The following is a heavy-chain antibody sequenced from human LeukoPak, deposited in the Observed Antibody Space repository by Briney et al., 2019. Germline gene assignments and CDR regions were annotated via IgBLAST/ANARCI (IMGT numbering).Heavy chain of an antibody. CDR1: RGTFISYT. D-gene: IGHD6-13*01. CDR2: IIPILGIA. Sequence: SVKVSCKASRGTFISYTISWVRQAAGQGLEWMGRIIPILGIANYAQKFQGRVTITADKSTSTAYKELSSLGSEDTAVYYCARSKRYSSSWSNWFDPWGQGTLVTVSS. J-gene: IGHJ5*02. V-gene: IGHV1-69*02. CDR3: ARSKRYSSSWSNWFDP.